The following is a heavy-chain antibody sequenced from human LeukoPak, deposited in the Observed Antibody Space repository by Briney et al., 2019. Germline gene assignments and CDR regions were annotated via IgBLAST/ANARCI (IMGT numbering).Heavy chain of an antibody. D-gene: IGHD1-26*01. V-gene: IGHV3-23*01. CDR2: INGDDDRT. Sequence: PGGSLRLSCAASGFTFSSYAMIWVRPAPGKGLEWVSSINGDDDRTFYADSVKGRFSISRDNSKNTLYLEMNSLRADDTAIYYCAKDQRGVKTGSYFFDYWGQGTLVTVSS. CDR3: AKDQRGVKTGSYFFDY. CDR1: GFTFSSYA. J-gene: IGHJ4*02.